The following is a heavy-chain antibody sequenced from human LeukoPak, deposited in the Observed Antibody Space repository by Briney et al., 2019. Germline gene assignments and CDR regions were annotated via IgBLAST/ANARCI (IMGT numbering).Heavy chain of an antibody. J-gene: IGHJ3*02. Sequence: ASVKVSCKASGYTFTSYGISWVRQAPGQGLEWMGWISAYNGNTNYAQKLQGRVTMTTDTSTSTAYMELRSLRSDDTAVYYCATTSYDYVWGSYNLRPSDAFDIWGQGTMVTVSS. CDR3: ATTSYDYVWGSYNLRPSDAFDI. D-gene: IGHD3-16*01. V-gene: IGHV1-18*01. CDR1: GYTFTSYG. CDR2: ISAYNGNT.